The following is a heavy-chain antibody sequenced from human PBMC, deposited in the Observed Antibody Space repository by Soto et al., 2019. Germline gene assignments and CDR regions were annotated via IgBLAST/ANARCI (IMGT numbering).Heavy chain of an antibody. J-gene: IGHJ4*02. CDR3: ARGVSAGVDY. CDR2: MEPSTGRT. Sequence: QVQLVQSGAEVREPGASVKVSCKASGYSFTSLDINWVQQTAGQGLEWMGWMEPSTGRTGYAQKFQGRVTMTRDTSINTAYRELTTLTSDDTAFYYCARGVSAGVDYWGQGTLVIVSS. D-gene: IGHD1-26*01. V-gene: IGHV1-8*01. CDR1: GYSFTSLD.